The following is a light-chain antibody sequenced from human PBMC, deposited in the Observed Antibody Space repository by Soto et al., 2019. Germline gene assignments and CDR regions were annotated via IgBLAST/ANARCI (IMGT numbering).Light chain of an antibody. Sequence: EIVMTQSPATLSVSPGERATLSCRASQSVSSNLAWYQQKPGQAPRLLIYGASARATGIPARFSGSGSGTEFTLTISSLQSEYFAVYYCQPYNNWPPGVTFGPGTKVDIK. V-gene: IGKV3-15*01. CDR1: QSVSSN. CDR2: GAS. CDR3: QPYNNWPPGVT. J-gene: IGKJ3*01.